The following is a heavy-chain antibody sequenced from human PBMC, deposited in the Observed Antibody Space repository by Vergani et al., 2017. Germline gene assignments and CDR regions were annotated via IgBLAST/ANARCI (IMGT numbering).Heavy chain of an antibody. Sequence: EVQLVESGGVVVQPGGSLRLSCAASGFTFDDYTMHWVRHAPGKGLEWVSLISWDGGSTYYADSVKGRFTISRDNSKNSLYLQMNSLRTEDTALYYCAKDISXWPEYYYYYYGMDVWGQGTTVTVSS. CDR1: GFTFDDYT. J-gene: IGHJ6*02. V-gene: IGHV3-43*01. CDR3: AKDISXWPEYYYYYYGMDV. CDR2: ISWDGGST. D-gene: IGHD6-19*01.